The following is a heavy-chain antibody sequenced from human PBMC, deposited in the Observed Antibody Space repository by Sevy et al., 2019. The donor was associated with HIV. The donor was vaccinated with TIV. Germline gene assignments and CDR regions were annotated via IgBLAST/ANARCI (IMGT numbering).Heavy chain of an antibody. V-gene: IGHV4-59*01. Sequence: SETPSLTCIVSTGSFSAYYWNWLRQTPGKGLEWIASISSNGDTNYNPSLESRATISLATSGTQFSLRLSSLTAADTAIYYCASGGLYYYGSGTPPFDYWGQGTLVTVSS. CDR2: ISSNGDT. CDR1: TGSFSAYY. J-gene: IGHJ4*02. D-gene: IGHD3-10*01. CDR3: ASGGLYYYGSGTPPFDY.